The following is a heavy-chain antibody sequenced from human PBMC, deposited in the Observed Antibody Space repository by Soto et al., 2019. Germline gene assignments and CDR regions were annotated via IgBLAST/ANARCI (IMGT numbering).Heavy chain of an antibody. D-gene: IGHD4-17*01. V-gene: IGHV3-23*01. J-gene: IGHJ6*02. Sequence: GWSLRLSCASSVFTFSDYYMSWIRQDPGKGLEWVSAISGSGGSTYYADSVKGRFTISRDNSKNTLYLQMNSLRAEDTAVYYCANTATVTALYYGMDVWGQGTTVTVSS. CDR3: ANTATVTALYYGMDV. CDR2: ISGSGGST. CDR1: VFTFSDYY.